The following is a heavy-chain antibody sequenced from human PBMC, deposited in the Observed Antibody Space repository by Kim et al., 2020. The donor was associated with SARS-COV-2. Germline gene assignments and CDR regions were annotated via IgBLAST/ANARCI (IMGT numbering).Heavy chain of an antibody. J-gene: IGHJ4*02. CDR1: GGSISSYY. V-gene: IGHV4-59*01. CDR2: IYYSGST. Sequence: SETLSLTCTVSGGSISSYYWSWIRQPPGKGLEWIGYIYYSGSTNYNPPLKSRVTISVDTSKNQFSLKLSSVTAADTAVYYCARKARGSSSPFDYWGQGTLVTVSS. D-gene: IGHD6-13*01. CDR3: ARKARGSSSPFDY.